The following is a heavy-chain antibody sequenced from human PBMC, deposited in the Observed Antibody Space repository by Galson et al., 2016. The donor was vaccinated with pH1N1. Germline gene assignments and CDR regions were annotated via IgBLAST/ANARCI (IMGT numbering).Heavy chain of an antibody. CDR2: IFYTGNT. Sequence: SETLSLTCTVSGGSISSNFYFWAWIRQPPGKGLEWIGSIFYTGNTYYNPSLKSRVIISADTSKKHFSLKLTSVTAADTAVYYCASPGVGEGIEVSDSEGLFGYWGQGTTVTVSS. V-gene: IGHV4-39*07. J-gene: IGHJ4*02. D-gene: IGHD6-19*01. CDR3: ASPGVGEGIEVSDSEGLFGY. CDR1: GGSISSNFYF.